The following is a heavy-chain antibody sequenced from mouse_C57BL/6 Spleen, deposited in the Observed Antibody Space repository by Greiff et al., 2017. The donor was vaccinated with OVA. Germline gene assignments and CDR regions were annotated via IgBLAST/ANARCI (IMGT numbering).Heavy chain of an antibody. CDR1: GYTFTSYW. D-gene: IGHD1-1*01. CDR2: IDPSDSYT. Sequence: VQLQQPGAELVKPGASVKLSCKASGYTFTSYWMQWVKQRPGQGLEWIGEIDPSDSYTNYNQKFKGKATLTVDTSSSTAYMQLSSLTSEDSAVYYCAQFITTVGYFDVWGTGTTVTVSS. J-gene: IGHJ1*03. CDR3: AQFITTVGYFDV. V-gene: IGHV1-50*01.